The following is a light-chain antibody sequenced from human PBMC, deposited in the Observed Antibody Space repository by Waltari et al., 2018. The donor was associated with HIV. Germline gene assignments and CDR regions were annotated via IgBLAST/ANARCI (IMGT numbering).Light chain of an antibody. Sequence: AIQMTQSPPSLSASVGDRVTIPCRASQDIGNDLGWYQQKPGKAPKLLIFSASRLQSGIPSRFSGSGSGTDFTLTINSPRPEDFATYWCLQDFNYPRTFGQGTQVEMK. CDR1: QDIGND. CDR3: LQDFNYPRT. CDR2: SAS. J-gene: IGKJ1*01. V-gene: IGKV1-6*01.